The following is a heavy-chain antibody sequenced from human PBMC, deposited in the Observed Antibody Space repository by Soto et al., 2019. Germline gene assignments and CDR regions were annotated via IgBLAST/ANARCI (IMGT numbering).Heavy chain of an antibody. J-gene: IGHJ6*03. V-gene: IGHV1-2*04. CDR2: INPNSGGT. D-gene: IGHD5-18*01. CDR3: AREGVDTAMALTGYYYYYMDV. Sequence: GASVKVSCKASGYTFTGYYMHWVRQAPGQGLEWMGWINPNSGGTNYAQKFQGWVTMTRDTSISTAYMELSRLRSDDTAVYYCAREGVDTAMALTGYYYYYMDVWGKGTTVTSP. CDR1: GYTFTGYY.